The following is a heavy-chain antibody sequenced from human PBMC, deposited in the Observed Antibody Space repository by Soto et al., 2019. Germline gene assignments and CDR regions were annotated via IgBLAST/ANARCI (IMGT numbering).Heavy chain of an antibody. J-gene: IGHJ6*02. V-gene: IGHV1-46*01. CDR3: ARDHNFGFILYAMDV. Sequence: ASVKVSCKASGYTFTSYSMHWVRQAPGQGLEWMGIINPSSGRTSYAQNFQGRVTMTSDTSTSIVYMEMSSLKSEDTAVYYCARDHNFGFILYAMDVWGQGTTVTVSS. D-gene: IGHD2-15*01. CDR1: GYTFTSYS. CDR2: INPSSGRT.